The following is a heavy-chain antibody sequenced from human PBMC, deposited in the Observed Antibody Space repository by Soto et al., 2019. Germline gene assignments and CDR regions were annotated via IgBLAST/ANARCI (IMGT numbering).Heavy chain of an antibody. D-gene: IGHD3-3*01. Sequence: QVQLVQSGAEVKKPGASVKVSCKASGYTFTSYGISWVRQAPGQGLEWMGWISAYNGNTNYAQKLQGRVTMTTDTSTSTAYMELRRLRSDDTAVYYCARDRARLIFGVVISSFAFDIWGQGTMVTVSS. J-gene: IGHJ3*02. V-gene: IGHV1-18*04. CDR3: ARDRARLIFGVVISSFAFDI. CDR1: GYTFTSYG. CDR2: ISAYNGNT.